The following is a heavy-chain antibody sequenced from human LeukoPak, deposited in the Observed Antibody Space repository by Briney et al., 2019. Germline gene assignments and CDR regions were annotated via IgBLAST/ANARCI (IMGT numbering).Heavy chain of an antibody. Sequence: GGSLRLSCAASGFTFSSYGMQWVRQAPGKGLEWLAFISYDGSNKYYADSVKGRFTISRDNSKNTLYLQMNSLRAEDTAVYYCAQDSGSYYYYGMDVWGQGTTVTVSS. D-gene: IGHD1-26*01. CDR3: AQDSGSYYYYGMDV. V-gene: IGHV3-30*18. CDR2: ISYDGSNK. J-gene: IGHJ6*02. CDR1: GFTFSSYG.